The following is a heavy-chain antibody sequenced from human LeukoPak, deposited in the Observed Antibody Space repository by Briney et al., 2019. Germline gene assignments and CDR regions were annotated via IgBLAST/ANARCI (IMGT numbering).Heavy chain of an antibody. CDR1: GGSFSGYY. Sequence: PSETLSLTCAVYGGSFSGYYWSWIRQPPGKGLEWIGEINHSGSTNYNPSLKSRVTISVDTSKNQFSLKLSSVTAADTAVYYCASDYDFWSGSVYWSQGTLVTVSS. CDR2: INHSGST. V-gene: IGHV4-34*01. J-gene: IGHJ4*02. D-gene: IGHD3-3*01. CDR3: ASDYDFWSGSVY.